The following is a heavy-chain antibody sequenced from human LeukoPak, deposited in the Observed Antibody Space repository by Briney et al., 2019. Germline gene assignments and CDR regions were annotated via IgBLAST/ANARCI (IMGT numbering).Heavy chain of an antibody. CDR3: ARDYCTTTRCYPNYFDY. Sequence: PSETLSLTCTVSGASVSSSNYYWSWIRQPPGKGLEWIGYIYYSGSTNYNPSLKSRVTISVDTSKNQFSLKLSSVTAADTAVHYCARDYCTTTRCYPNYFDYWGQGTLVTVSS. CDR1: GASVSSSNYY. V-gene: IGHV4-61*01. D-gene: IGHD2-2*01. J-gene: IGHJ4*02. CDR2: IYYSGST.